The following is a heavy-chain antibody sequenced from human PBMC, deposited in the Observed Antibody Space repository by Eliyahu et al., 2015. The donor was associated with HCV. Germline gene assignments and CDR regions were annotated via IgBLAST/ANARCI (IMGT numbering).Heavy chain of an antibody. Sequence: QITLKESGPTLVKPTQTLTLTCNFSGFSLRTSGAGVGWIRQPPGKALEWLALIYWDDERHYSPPLKSRLTITKDTSKNQVVLTMTNMDPVDTATYYCSRYYYESINYHSRRGDFDYWGQGTLVTVSS. CDR1: GFSLRTSGAG. J-gene: IGHJ4*02. CDR3: SRYYYESINYHSRRGDFDY. V-gene: IGHV2-5*02. CDR2: IYWDDER. D-gene: IGHD3-22*01.